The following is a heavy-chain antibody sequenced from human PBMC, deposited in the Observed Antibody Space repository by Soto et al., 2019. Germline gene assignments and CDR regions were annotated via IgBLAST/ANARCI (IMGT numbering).Heavy chain of an antibody. D-gene: IGHD3-10*01. J-gene: IGHJ3*02. CDR1: GGTFSSYA. Sequence: QVQLVQSGTEVKKPGSSLKVSCKASGGTFSSYAISWVRQAPGQGLEWMGGIIPIFGTTNYAEKFRGRVSLTADESTSTAYVELSSLRSEDTAVYYCAGSFKYGSGTFDAFDIWGQGTMVTVSS. CDR3: AGSFKYGSGTFDAFDI. CDR2: IIPIFGTT. V-gene: IGHV1-69*01.